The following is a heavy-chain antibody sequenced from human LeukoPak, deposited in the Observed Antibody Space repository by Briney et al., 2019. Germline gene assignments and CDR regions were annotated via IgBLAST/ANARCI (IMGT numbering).Heavy chain of an antibody. V-gene: IGHV1-2*02. D-gene: IGHD3-10*01. Sequence: GASVKVSCKTSGYTFTSYYMHWVRQAPGQGLEWMGWINPNSGGTNYAQKFQGRVTMTRDTSISTAYMELSRLRSDDTAVYYCARDLPREDAFDIWGQGTMVTVSS. J-gene: IGHJ3*02. CDR2: INPNSGGT. CDR3: ARDLPREDAFDI. CDR1: GYTFTSYY.